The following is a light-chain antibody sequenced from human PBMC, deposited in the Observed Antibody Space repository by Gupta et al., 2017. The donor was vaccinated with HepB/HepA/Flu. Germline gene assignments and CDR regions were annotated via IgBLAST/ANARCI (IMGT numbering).Light chain of an antibody. J-gene: IGLJ3*02. CDR1: SSNIGKNT. V-gene: IGLV1-44*01. CDR2: SDN. Sequence: QSLLTQPPSASGTPGQRVIITCSGGSSNIGKNTVTWYQQLPGTAPKLLIYSDNQRPPGVPDRFSGSRSGTSASLAISGLQSRDEADYYCAAWDDSLWVFGGGTKLTVL. CDR3: AAWDDSLWV.